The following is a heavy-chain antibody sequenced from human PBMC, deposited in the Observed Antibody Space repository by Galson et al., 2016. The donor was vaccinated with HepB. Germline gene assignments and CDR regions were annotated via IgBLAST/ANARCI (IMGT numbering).Heavy chain of an antibody. Sequence: SLRLSCAASGFTFSGSSMSWVRQAPGKGLEWVSAIVPGGDSTYYTDSVRARFIVSRDNSKNTLYPQMNSLRADDTAVYYCAKGGDYDAWGQGTLVIVPS. J-gene: IGHJ5*02. V-gene: IGHV3-23*01. CDR3: AKGGDYDA. CDR2: IVPGGDST. CDR1: GFTFSGSS. D-gene: IGHD2-21*02.